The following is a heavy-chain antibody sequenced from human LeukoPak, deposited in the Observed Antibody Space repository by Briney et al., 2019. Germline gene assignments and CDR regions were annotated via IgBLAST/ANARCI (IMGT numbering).Heavy chain of an antibody. J-gene: IGHJ3*02. CDR3: ARESLAGEIVVVPAARDAFDI. CDR2: ISAYNGNT. Sequence: ASVKVSCKASGYTFTSYGISWVRQAPGQGLEWMGWISAYNGNTNYAQKLQGRVTMTTDTSTSTAYMELRSLRSDDTAVYYCARESLAGEIVVVPAARDAFDIWGQGTMVTVSS. D-gene: IGHD2-2*01. V-gene: IGHV1-18*01. CDR1: GYTFTSYG.